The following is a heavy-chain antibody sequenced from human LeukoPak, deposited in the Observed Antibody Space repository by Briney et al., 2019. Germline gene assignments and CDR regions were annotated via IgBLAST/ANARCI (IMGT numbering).Heavy chain of an antibody. D-gene: IGHD3-22*01. CDR1: GFTFSSYA. J-gene: IGHJ4*02. V-gene: IGHV3-23*01. CDR3: AKAFGISKYYDSSGYRD. Sequence: GGSLRLSCAASGFTFSSYAMSWVRQAPGKGLEWVSAISGSGGSTYYADSVKGRFTISRDNSKNTLYLQMNSLRAEDTAVYYCAKAFGISKYYDSSGYRDWGQGTLVTVSS. CDR2: ISGSGGST.